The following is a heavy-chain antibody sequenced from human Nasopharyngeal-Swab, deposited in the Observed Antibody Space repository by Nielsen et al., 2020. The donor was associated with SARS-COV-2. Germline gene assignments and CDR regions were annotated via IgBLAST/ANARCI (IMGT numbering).Heavy chain of an antibody. Sequence: GGSLRLSCAASGFTFNLFTLNWVRQAPGKGLEWVSAISSTGDYIYYAASVKGRFTVSRDNAKNSVYLQMNSVRAEDTAVYYCARGWSYGNDYWGQGTLVTVSS. V-gene: IGHV3-21*01. CDR2: ISSTGDYI. J-gene: IGHJ4*02. CDR3: ARGWSYGNDY. D-gene: IGHD5-18*01. CDR1: GFTFNLFT.